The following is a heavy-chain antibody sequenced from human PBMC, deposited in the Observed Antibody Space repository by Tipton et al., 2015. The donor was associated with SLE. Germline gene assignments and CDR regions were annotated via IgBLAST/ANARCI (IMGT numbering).Heavy chain of an antibody. Sequence: SLRLSCAASGFPFSDYYMTWIRQAPGKGLEWVSYMSNTGSTAYYADSVKGRFIISRDNAKNSLYLQMNSLRVEDTAVYFCAREVGMVVNPHFDYWGQGALVTVSS. CDR3: AREVGMVVNPHFDY. V-gene: IGHV3-11*01. J-gene: IGHJ4*02. D-gene: IGHD3-10*01. CDR2: MSNTGSTA. CDR1: GFPFSDYY.